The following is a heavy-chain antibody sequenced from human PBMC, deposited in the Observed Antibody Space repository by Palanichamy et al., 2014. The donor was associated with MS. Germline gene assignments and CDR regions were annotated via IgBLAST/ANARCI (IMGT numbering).Heavy chain of an antibody. CDR1: SGSISSGGYY. Sequence: QVQLQESGPGLVKPSQTLSLTCTVSSGSISSGGYYWSWIRQHPGRAWSGLGTSITWELLPQPSLKSRVTISVDTSKNQFSLRLSSVTAADTAVYFCARGRDYDFWSGYYTGMDHWGQGTLVTVSS. CDR3: ARGRDYDFWSGYYTGMDH. D-gene: IGHD3-3*01. J-gene: IGHJ4*02. CDR2: SITWEL. V-gene: IGHV4-31*03.